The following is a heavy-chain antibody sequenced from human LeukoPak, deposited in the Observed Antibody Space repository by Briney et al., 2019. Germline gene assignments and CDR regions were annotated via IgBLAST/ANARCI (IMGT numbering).Heavy chain of an antibody. CDR1: GFTFSSHK. J-gene: IGHJ6*03. CDR2: ISSSSSYI. D-gene: IGHD6-13*01. V-gene: IGHV3-21*01. Sequence: GGSLRLSCAASGFTFSSHKMTWVRQAPGKGLEWVSSISSSSSYIYYADSVKGRFTISRDNAKNSLYLQMNSLRAEDTAVYYCAGDGEAAGYYMDVWGKGTTVTVSS. CDR3: AGDGEAAGYYMDV.